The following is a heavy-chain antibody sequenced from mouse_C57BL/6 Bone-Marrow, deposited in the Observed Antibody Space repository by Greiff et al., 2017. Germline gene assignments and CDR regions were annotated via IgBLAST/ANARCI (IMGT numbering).Heavy chain of an antibody. CDR2: ISSGSSTI. CDR3: ASRGNYYGSPFAY. Sequence: DVKLVESGGGLVKPGGSLKLSCAASGFTFSDYGMHWVRQAPEKGLEWVAYISSGSSTIYYADTVKGRFTISRDNAKNTLFLQMTSLRSEDTAMYYCASRGNYYGSPFAYWGQGTLVTVSA. D-gene: IGHD1-1*01. V-gene: IGHV5-17*01. J-gene: IGHJ3*01. CDR1: GFTFSDYG.